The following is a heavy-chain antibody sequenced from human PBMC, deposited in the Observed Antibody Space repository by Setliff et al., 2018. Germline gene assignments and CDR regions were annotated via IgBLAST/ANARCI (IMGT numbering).Heavy chain of an antibody. CDR3: SRLVRFCTRTTCQRLSGDDF. CDR2: YSPYNGKT. V-gene: IGHV1-18*01. Sequence: ASVKVSCKTSGYTFTTYGISWVRQAPGQGLEWVGWYSPYNGKTYSAQKFQDRVTLTADTSTNTAYMELRSLISDDTAVYYCSRLVRFCTRTTCQRLSGDDFWGQGTLVTVSS. D-gene: IGHD2-8*01. J-gene: IGHJ4*02. CDR1: GYTFTTYG.